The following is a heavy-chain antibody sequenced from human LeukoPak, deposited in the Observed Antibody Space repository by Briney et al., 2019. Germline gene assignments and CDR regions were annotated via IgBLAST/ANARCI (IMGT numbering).Heavy chain of an antibody. J-gene: IGHJ4*02. CDR3: ARDGGYCSGGSCGYFDY. Sequence: GASVKVSCKASGGTFSSYAISWVRQAPGQGLEWMGGIIPIFGTANYAQKFQGRVTITADESTSTAYMELRSLRSDDTAVYYCARDGGYCSGGSCGYFDYWGQGTLVTVSS. D-gene: IGHD2-15*01. CDR2: IIPIFGTA. V-gene: IGHV1-69*01. CDR1: GGTFSSYA.